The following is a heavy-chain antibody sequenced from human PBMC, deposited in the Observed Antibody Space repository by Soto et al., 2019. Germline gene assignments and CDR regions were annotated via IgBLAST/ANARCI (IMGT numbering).Heavy chain of an antibody. CDR1: GYTFTSYG. CDR3: ARDRGSYALDY. Sequence: QVQLVQSGAEVKKPGASVKVSCKASGYTFTSYGFSWVRQAPGQGLEWMGWISANNGNTNYAQKLQGRVTMTTDTSTSTGSVEFRSLRSDDTAVYYCARDRGSYALDYWGQGTLVTVSS. J-gene: IGHJ4*02. V-gene: IGHV1-18*01. CDR2: ISANNGNT. D-gene: IGHD1-26*01.